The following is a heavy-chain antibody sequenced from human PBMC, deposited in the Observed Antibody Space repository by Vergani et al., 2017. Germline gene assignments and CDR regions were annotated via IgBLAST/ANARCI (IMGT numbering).Heavy chain of an antibody. Sequence: QVQLQESGPGLVKPSGTLSLTCTVSGGSISSGSYYWSWIRQPAGKGLEWIGRIYTSGSTNYNPSLKSRVTISVDTSKNQFSLKLSSVTAADTAVYYCAGSINTYYYYCGMDVWGQGTTVTVSS. J-gene: IGHJ6*02. CDR1: GGSISSGSYY. D-gene: IGHD2-21*01. CDR3: AGSINTYYYYCGMDV. CDR2: IYTSGST. V-gene: IGHV4-61*02.